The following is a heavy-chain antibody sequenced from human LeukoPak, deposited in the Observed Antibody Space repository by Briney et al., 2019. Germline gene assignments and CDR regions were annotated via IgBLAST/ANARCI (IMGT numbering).Heavy chain of an antibody. D-gene: IGHD5-18*01. CDR3: AKDKIQLWLLNGRMPWFDP. V-gene: IGHV3-23*01. CDR1: GFTFSSYA. CDR2: ISGSGGST. J-gene: IGHJ5*02. Sequence: GGSLRLSCAASGFTFSSYAMSWVRQAPGKGLEWVSAISGSGGSTYYADSVKGRFTISRDNSKNTMYLQMNSLRAEDTAVYYCAKDKIQLWLLNGRMPWFDPWGQGTLVTVSS.